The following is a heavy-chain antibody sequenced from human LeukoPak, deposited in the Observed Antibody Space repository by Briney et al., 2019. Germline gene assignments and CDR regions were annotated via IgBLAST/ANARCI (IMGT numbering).Heavy chain of an antibody. V-gene: IGHV1-69*13. CDR2: IIPIFGTA. Sequence: SVKVSCKASGGTFSSYAISWVRQAPGQGLEWMGGIIPIFGTANYAQKFQGRVTITADESTSTAYMELSSLRSEDTAVYYCASRGLDYVLGVDYWGQGTLVTVSS. CDR1: GGTFSSYA. CDR3: ASRGLDYVLGVDY. D-gene: IGHD3-16*01. J-gene: IGHJ4*02.